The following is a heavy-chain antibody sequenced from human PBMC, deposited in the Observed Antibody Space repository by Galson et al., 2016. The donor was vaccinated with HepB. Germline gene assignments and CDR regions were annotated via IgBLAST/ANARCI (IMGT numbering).Heavy chain of an antibody. CDR1: GDSVSAYSAS. CDR3: ARGFGSGWYLGY. D-gene: IGHD6-19*01. Sequence: CAISGDSVSAYSASWNWIRQSPSRGLEWLGRTYYMSMYFNDYADFVEGRITINTDTSKNQFSLHLNSVTPEDTAMYYCARGFGSGWYLGYWGQGTLVTVAS. J-gene: IGHJ4*02. V-gene: IGHV6-1*01. CDR2: TYYMSMYFN.